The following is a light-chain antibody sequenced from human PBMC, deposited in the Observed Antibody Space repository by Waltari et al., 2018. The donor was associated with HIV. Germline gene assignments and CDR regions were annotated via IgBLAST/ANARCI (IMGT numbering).Light chain of an antibody. J-gene: IGKJ4*01. V-gene: IGKV1-16*02. CDR3: QQYNDFPLT. Sequence: DIQMTQSPSALSASIGDRVTITCRASQGISKNLAWLQQKPGKAPKSPIYAASSLHSGVPSKFSGSGSGTDFTLTISGLQPEDFGTYYCQQYNDFPLTFGGGTRVEIK. CDR2: AAS. CDR1: QGISKN.